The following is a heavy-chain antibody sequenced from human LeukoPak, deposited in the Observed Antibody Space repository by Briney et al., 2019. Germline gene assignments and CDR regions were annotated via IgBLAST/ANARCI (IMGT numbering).Heavy chain of an antibody. Sequence: GGSLRLSCAASALSFSSDEMNWVRQAPGEGLEWVSVIYSGGGTYYADSVKGRFTTSRDNSKNTLYLHMNSLRAEDTAVYYCAREPAARGYWGQGTLVTVSS. CDR1: ALSFSSDE. V-gene: IGHV3-66*01. CDR3: AREPAARGY. J-gene: IGHJ4*02. D-gene: IGHD2-2*01. CDR2: IYSGGGT.